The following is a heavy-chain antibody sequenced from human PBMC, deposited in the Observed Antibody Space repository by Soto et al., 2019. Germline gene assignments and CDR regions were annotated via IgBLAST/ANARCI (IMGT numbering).Heavy chain of an antibody. CDR1: GGSFSGYY. V-gene: IGHV4-34*01. J-gene: IGHJ5*02. CDR3: ATRIIVVVPAAILSWFDP. CDR2: INHSGST. D-gene: IGHD2-2*01. Sequence: SETLSLTCAAYGGSFSGYYWSWIRQPPGKGLEWIGEINHSGSTNYNPSLKSRVTISVDTSKNQFSLKLSSVTAADTAVYYCATRIIVVVPAAILSWFDPWGQGTLV.